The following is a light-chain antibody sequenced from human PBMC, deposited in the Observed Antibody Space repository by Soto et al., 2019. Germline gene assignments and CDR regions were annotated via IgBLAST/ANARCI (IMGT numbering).Light chain of an antibody. CDR3: QQYGGSPWT. CDR2: GAS. Sequence: ETVLTQSPGTLSLSPGERATLSCRASQSVSSNYLAWYQQKPGQAPRVLIYGASSRATGIPDRFSGSGSGTDFTLTISRLEPEDFAVYYCQQYGGSPWTFGQGTKVDIK. CDR1: QSVSSNY. J-gene: IGKJ1*01. V-gene: IGKV3-20*01.